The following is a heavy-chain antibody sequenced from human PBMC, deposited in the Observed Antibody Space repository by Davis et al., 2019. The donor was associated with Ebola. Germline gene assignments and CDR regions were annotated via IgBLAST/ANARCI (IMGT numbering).Heavy chain of an antibody. CDR1: GFSLHTTGMC. V-gene: IGHV2-70*01. D-gene: IGHD6-19*01. CDR3: ARTDSSGLDAFDI. Sequence: SGPTLVKPTQTLRLTCTFSGFSLHTTGMCVSWIRQPPGKALEWLGLIDWDDDTYYSTSLKTRLTISKDTSRNQVVLTMTDMDPVDTSTYYCARTDSSGLDAFDIWGQGTKVTVSS. J-gene: IGHJ3*02. CDR2: IDWDDDT.